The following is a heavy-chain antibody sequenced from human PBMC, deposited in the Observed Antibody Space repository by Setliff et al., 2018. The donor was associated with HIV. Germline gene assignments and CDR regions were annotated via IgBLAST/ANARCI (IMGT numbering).Heavy chain of an antibody. Sequence: SETLSLTCTVSNGSIGSFYWTWIRQPPGKELEWIGYIYFNWVTKYSPSLKSRVSMSVDTSKSQFYLKLTSVTAADTAVYYCVRANNDYLYLDYWGQGALVTVSS. V-gene: IGHV4-59*01. CDR1: NGSIGSFY. D-gene: IGHD3-16*01. CDR2: IYFNWVT. J-gene: IGHJ4*02. CDR3: VRANNDYLYLDY.